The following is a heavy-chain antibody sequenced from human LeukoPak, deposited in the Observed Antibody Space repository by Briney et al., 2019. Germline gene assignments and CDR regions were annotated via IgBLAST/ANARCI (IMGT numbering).Heavy chain of an antibody. CDR2: ISGSGGST. CDR1: GFTFSSYA. D-gene: IGHD6-13*01. Sequence: GGSLRLSCAASGFTFSSYAMSWVRQAPGKGLEWVSAISGSGGSTYYADSVKGRFTISRDNAKNSLYLQMNSLRAEDTAVYYCAGISIAAAPVDYWGQGTLVTVSS. V-gene: IGHV3-23*01. J-gene: IGHJ4*02. CDR3: AGISIAAAPVDY.